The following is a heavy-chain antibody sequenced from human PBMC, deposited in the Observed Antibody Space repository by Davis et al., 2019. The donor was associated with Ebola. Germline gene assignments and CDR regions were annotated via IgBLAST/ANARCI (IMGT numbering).Heavy chain of an antibody. Sequence: GESLKISCAASGFTFSSYDMHWVRQATGKGLEWVSAIGTAGDTYYPGSVKGRFTISRENAKNSLYLQMNSLRAGDTAVYYCARWGLEDDGMDVWGQGTTVTVSS. CDR3: ARWGLEDDGMDV. CDR2: IGTAGDT. CDR1: GFTFSSYD. D-gene: IGHD3-16*01. V-gene: IGHV3-13*01. J-gene: IGHJ6*02.